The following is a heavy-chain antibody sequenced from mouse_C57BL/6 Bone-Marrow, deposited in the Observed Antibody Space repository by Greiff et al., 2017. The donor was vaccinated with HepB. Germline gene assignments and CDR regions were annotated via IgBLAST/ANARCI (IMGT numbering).Heavy chain of an antibody. Sequence: EVQLVESGGGLVKPGGSLKLSCAASGFTFSSYAMSWVRQTPEKRLEWVATISDGGSYTYYPDNVKGRFTISRDNAKNNLYLQMSHLKSEDTAMYYCARDPQLGIDYWGQGTTLTVSS. J-gene: IGHJ2*01. CDR2: ISDGGSYT. V-gene: IGHV5-4*01. D-gene: IGHD4-1*02. CDR3: ARDPQLGIDY. CDR1: GFTFSSYA.